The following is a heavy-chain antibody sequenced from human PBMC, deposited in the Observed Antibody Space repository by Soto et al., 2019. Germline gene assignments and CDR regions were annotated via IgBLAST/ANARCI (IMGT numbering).Heavy chain of an antibody. D-gene: IGHD2-21*01. V-gene: IGHV1-18*01. CDR1: GYAFSTYG. CDR2: ISGYENNT. Sequence: ASVTVYWTAAGYAFSTYGISWVRQAPGQGLEWMGWISGYENNTDYAQKFQGRVTMTTDTSTTTVYMDLRSLRSDDTAMYYCARDGPTIVAKDAFDIWGQGTMVTVSS. J-gene: IGHJ3*02. CDR3: ARDGPTIVAKDAFDI.